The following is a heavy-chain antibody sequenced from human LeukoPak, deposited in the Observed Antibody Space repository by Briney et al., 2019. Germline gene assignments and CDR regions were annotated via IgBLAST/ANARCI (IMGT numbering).Heavy chain of an antibody. V-gene: IGHV3-23*01. CDR3: AGLGARGFDY. Sequence: GGSLRLSCAASGFTFSSYAMSWVRQAPGKGREWVSAISGGGGSTYYADSVKGRFTISRDNSKNTLYLQMNSLRAEDTAVYYCAGLGARGFDYWGQGTLVTVSS. J-gene: IGHJ4*02. CDR2: ISGGGGST. CDR1: GFTFSSYA. D-gene: IGHD3-10*01.